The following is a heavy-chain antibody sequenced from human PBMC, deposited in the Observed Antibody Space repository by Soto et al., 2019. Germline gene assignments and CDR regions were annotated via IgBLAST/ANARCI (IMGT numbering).Heavy chain of an antibody. CDR2: VSGGGGSS. CDR3: VRGLVAFFDF. CDR1: GFTSSNHA. Sequence: PGGSLRLSCAASGFTSSNHAMSWVRQGPGKGMEWVSAVSGGGGSSFYAGSVKGRGTISRDNAKNTVSLQMSGLRVEDTALYYCVRGLVAFFDFWGQGTPVTVSS. J-gene: IGHJ4*02. V-gene: IGHV3-23*01. D-gene: IGHD3-3*02.